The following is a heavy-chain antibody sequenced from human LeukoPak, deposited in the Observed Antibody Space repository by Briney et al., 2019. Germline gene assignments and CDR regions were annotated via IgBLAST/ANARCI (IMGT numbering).Heavy chain of an antibody. CDR3: ARGPRSSSWFLPTNWFDP. CDR1: GGSFSGYY. Sequence: PSETLSLTCAVYGGSFSGYYWSWIRQPPGKGLEWIGEINHSGSTNYNPSLKSRVTISVDTSKNQFSLKLSSVTAADTAVYYCARGPRSSSWFLPTNWFDPWGQGTLVTVSS. V-gene: IGHV4-34*01. D-gene: IGHD6-13*01. CDR2: INHSGST. J-gene: IGHJ5*02.